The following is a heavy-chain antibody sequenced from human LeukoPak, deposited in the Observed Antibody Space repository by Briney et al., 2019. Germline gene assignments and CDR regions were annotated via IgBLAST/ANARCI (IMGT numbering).Heavy chain of an antibody. J-gene: IGHJ4*02. CDR3: AREAAGLIG. V-gene: IGHV6-1*01. CDR2: TYYRSKWYN. Sequence: SQTLSLTCAISGHSVSSDSVAWNWIRQSPSRGLEWLGRTYYRSKWYNDYAVSVRSRITINPDTSKNQFSLQLNSVTPEDTAVYYCAREAAGLIGWGQGTLVTVSS. D-gene: IGHD6-13*01. CDR1: GHSVSSDSVA.